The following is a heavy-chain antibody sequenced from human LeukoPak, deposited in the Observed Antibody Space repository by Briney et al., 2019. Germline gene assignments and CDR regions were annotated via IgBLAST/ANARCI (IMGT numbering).Heavy chain of an antibody. CDR1: GGSFSGYY. CDR2: INQSGST. D-gene: IGHD2-2*01. J-gene: IGHJ6*03. Sequence: SETLSLTCAVYGGSFSGYYWSWIRQSPGKGREWIGEINQSGSTNYNPSLKSRVTISVDTSKKQFSLRLSPVTAADTAVYYCAAGCSSTSCYWYYYTDVWGKGTTVTVSS. CDR3: AAGCSSTSCYWYYYTDV. V-gene: IGHV4-34*01.